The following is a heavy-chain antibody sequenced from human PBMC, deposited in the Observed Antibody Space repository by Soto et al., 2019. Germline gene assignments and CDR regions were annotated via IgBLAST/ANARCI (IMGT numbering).Heavy chain of an antibody. J-gene: IGHJ5*02. CDR1: GYTFTSYD. Sequence: QVQLVQSGAKVKKPGASVKVSCKASGYTFTSYDINWVRQATGQGLEWMGWMNPNSGNTGYAQKFQGRVTMTRNTSVSTAYMERSSLRSEDSAVYYGARRRIEAQVPRFDPGGQGTLVTVAS. CDR2: MNPNSGNT. CDR3: ARRRIEAQVPRFDP. D-gene: IGHD6-6*01. V-gene: IGHV1-8*01.